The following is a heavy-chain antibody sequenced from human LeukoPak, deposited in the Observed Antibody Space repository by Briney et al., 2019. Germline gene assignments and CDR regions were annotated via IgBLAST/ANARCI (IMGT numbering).Heavy chain of an antibody. V-gene: IGHV4-59*01. CDR2: IYYSGST. Sequence: KASETLSLTCTVSGGSISSYYWSWIRQPPGKGLEWIGYIYYSGSTNYNPSLKSRVTISVDTSKNQSSLKLSSVTAADTAVYYCARETYYYDSSGFDPWGQGTLVTVSS. CDR1: GGSISSYY. CDR3: ARETYYYDSSGFDP. D-gene: IGHD3-22*01. J-gene: IGHJ5*02.